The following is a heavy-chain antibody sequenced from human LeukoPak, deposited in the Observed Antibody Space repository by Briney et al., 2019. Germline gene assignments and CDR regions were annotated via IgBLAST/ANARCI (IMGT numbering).Heavy chain of an antibody. Sequence: ASVKVSCKVSGYNLTELSMHWVRQAPGKGLEWMGGFDPEDGETIYAQKFQGRVTMTEDTSTDTAYMELSSLRSEDTAVYYCATDLPDSSSWYGQTKRIGYWGQGTLVTVSS. D-gene: IGHD6-13*01. V-gene: IGHV1-24*01. J-gene: IGHJ4*02. CDR3: ATDLPDSSSWYGQTKRIGY. CDR1: GYNLTELS. CDR2: FDPEDGET.